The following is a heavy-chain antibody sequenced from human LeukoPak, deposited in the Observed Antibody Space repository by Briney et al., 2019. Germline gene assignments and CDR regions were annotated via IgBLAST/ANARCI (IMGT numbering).Heavy chain of an antibody. J-gene: IGHJ5*02. V-gene: IGHV4-59*12. CDR1: GGSISSYY. Sequence: PSETLSLTCTVSGGSISSYYWSWIRQPPGKGLEWIGYIYYSGSTNYNPSLKSRVTISVDTSKNQFSLKLSSVTAADTAVYYCARVDDSRILNNWFDPWGQGTLVTVSS. CDR2: IYYSGST. CDR3: ARVDDSRILNNWFDP. D-gene: IGHD3-22*01.